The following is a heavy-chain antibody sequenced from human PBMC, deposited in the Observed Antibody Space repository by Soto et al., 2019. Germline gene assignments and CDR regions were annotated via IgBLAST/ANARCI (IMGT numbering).Heavy chain of an antibody. J-gene: IGHJ4*02. CDR2: IYWNDDN. D-gene: IGHD6-19*01. V-gene: IGHV2-5*01. CDR1: GFSLSSFAVG. CDR3: AHGSGWLSDY. Sequence: QITLKESGPPLPKPTQPLTLTCTFSGFSLSSFAVGVNWIRQPPGKAPEWLALIYWNDDNNYSPSLRNRLTVTKDTSKNQVVLTMTNVDPVDTATYYCAHGSGWLSDYWGQGTLVTVSS.